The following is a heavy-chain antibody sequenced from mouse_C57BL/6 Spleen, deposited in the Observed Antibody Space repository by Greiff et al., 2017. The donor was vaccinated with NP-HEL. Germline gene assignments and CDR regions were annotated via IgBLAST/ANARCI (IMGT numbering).Heavy chain of an antibody. J-gene: IGHJ4*01. Sequence: VQRVESGPGLVAPSQSLSITCTVSGFSLTSYAISWVRQPPGKGLEWLGVIWTGGGTNYNSALKSRLSISKDNSKSQVFLKMNSLQTDDTARYYCARNSEGDYYAMDYWGQGTSVTVSS. V-gene: IGHV2-9-1*01. CDR2: IWTGGGT. CDR1: GFSLTSYA. CDR3: ARNSEGDYYAMDY.